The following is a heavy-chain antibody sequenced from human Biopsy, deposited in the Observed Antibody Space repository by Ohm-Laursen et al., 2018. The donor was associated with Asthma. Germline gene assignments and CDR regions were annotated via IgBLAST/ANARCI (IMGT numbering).Heavy chain of an antibody. CDR1: GFTFSSYG. CDR2: ISYDGSNK. D-gene: IGHD2-21*02. J-gene: IGHJ6*02. CDR3: GSYGVVTAILPMDV. Sequence: SLRLSCAASGFTFSSYGMHWVRQAPGKGLEWVAVISYDGSNKYYADSVKGRFTISRDNSKNTVYLQMNSLRAEDTAVYYCGSYGVVTAILPMDVWGQGTTVTVSS. V-gene: IGHV3-30*03.